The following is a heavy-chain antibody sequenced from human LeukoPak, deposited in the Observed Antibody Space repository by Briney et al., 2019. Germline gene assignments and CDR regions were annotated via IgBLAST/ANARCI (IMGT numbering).Heavy chain of an antibody. CDR3: AREYVDSSSWDYYFDY. J-gene: IGHJ4*02. V-gene: IGHV1-69*13. CDR1: GGTFSSYA. CDR2: IIPIFGTA. Sequence: ASVKVSCKASGGTFSSYAISWVRQAPGQGLEWMGGIIPIFGTANYAQKFQGRVTITADESTSTAYMELSSLRSEDTAVYYCAREYVDSSSWDYYFDYWGQGTLVTVSS. D-gene: IGHD6-13*01.